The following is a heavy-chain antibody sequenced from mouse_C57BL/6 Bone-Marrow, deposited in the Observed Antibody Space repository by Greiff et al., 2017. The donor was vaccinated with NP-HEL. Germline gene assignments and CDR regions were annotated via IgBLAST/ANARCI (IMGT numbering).Heavy chain of an antibody. CDR2: IYPGSGST. CDR3: ARGYNPTVVACDY. J-gene: IGHJ2*01. CDR1: GYTFTSYW. Sequence: QVQLQQPGAELVKPGASVKMSCKASGYTFTSYWITWVKQRPGQGLEWIGDIYPGSGSTNYNEKFKSKATLTVDTSSSTAYMQLSSLTSEDSAVYYCARGYNPTVVACDYWGQGTTLTVSS. D-gene: IGHD1-1*01. V-gene: IGHV1-55*01.